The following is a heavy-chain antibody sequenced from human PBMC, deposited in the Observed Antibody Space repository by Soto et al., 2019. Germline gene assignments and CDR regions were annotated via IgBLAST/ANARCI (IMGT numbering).Heavy chain of an antibody. CDR3: AQEATARRADPVAY. V-gene: IGHV3-30*18. CDR1: GFTFSDYG. J-gene: IGHJ4*02. CDR2: ISHDGTVQ. Sequence: QVQLVESGGGVVQPGRSLRLSCEGSGFTFSDYGMQWVRQAPGKGPEWVAVISHDGTVQIYADSVRGRFTISRDNSKNKMFLQMNSLRVEDSGLFYWAQEATARRADPVAYWGQGVLVTVSS. D-gene: IGHD1-26*01.